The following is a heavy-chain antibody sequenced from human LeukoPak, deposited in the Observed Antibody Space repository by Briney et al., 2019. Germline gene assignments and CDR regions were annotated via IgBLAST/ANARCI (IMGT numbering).Heavy chain of an antibody. CDR1: GFTFSSYS. J-gene: IGHJ4*02. Sequence: PGGSLRLSCAASGFTFSSYSMNCVRQAPGKGLEWVSSISSSSSYIYYADSVKGRFTISRDNAKNSLYLQMNSLRAEDTAVYYCARQRFLPSGSYYFDYWGQGTLVTVSS. V-gene: IGHV3-21*01. D-gene: IGHD1-26*01. CDR3: ARQRFLPSGSYYFDY. CDR2: ISSSSSYI.